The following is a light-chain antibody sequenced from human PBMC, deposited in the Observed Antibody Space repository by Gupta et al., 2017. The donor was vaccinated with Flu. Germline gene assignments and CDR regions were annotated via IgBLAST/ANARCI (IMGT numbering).Light chain of an antibody. J-gene: IGLJ2*01. CDR3: ATWIDALGGPV. CDR2: ANN. Sequence: SSIGSATVDWYQQVPGLAPRLLIFANNQRPAGVPGRFSGSKSGTFASLTISGLQPEDEGDYYCATWIDALGGPVFGGGTKLVVL. V-gene: IGLV1-44*01. CDR1: SSIGSAT.